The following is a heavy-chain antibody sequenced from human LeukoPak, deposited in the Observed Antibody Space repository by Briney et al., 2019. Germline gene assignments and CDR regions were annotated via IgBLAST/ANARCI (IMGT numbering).Heavy chain of an antibody. Sequence: GGSLRLSCAASGFTVSGNYMTWVRQAPGKGLEWVSVIYGGGTAYYADSVRGRFTIYRDNSKNTLYLQMNSLRAEDTAVYYCARERPPRGPFDYWGQGTLVTVSS. CDR3: ARERPPRGPFDY. D-gene: IGHD3-10*01. CDR1: GFTVSGNY. J-gene: IGHJ4*02. V-gene: IGHV3-53*01. CDR2: IYGGGTA.